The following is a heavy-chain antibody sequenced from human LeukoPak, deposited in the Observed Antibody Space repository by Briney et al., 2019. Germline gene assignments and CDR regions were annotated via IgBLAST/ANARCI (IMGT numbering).Heavy chain of an antibody. CDR2: ISGDGGST. V-gene: IGHV3-43*02. J-gene: IGHJ5*02. CDR1: GFTFDDYA. Sequence: GGSLRLSCAASGFTFDDYAMHWVRQAPGKGLEWVSLISGDGGSTYYAGSVKGRFTISRDNSKNSLYLQMNRLRTEDTALYYCAKDLKRHRQGNWFDPWGQGTLVTVSS. CDR3: AKDLKRHRQGNWFDP.